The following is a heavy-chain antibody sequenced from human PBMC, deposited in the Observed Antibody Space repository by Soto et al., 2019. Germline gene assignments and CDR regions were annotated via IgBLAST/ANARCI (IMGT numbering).Heavy chain of an antibody. Sequence: SETLSLTCTVSGGSIISYYWSWIRQPPGKGLEWIGYIYYSGSTNYNPSLKSRVTISVDTSKNQFSLKLSSVTAADTAVYYCARDVFGGLAANWFDPWGQGTLVTVSS. CDR3: ARDVFGGLAANWFDP. D-gene: IGHD3-3*01. V-gene: IGHV4-59*01. CDR2: IYYSGST. J-gene: IGHJ5*02. CDR1: GGSIISYY.